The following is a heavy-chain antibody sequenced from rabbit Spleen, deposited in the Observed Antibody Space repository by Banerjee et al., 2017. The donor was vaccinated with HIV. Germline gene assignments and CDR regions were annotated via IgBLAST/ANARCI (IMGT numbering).Heavy chain of an antibody. Sequence: QEQLVESGGGLVQPGGSLKLSCTVSGFDISKYGVTWVRQAPGKGLEWIGYIDPIFGSTYYASWAKGRFTISKTSSTTVTLQMTSLTAADTATYFCVRGASSSGYYNLWGPGTLVTVS. V-gene: IGHV1S39*01. CDR1: GFDISKYG. D-gene: IGHD1-1*01. CDR3: VRGASSSGYYNL. CDR2: IDPIFGST. J-gene: IGHJ4*01.